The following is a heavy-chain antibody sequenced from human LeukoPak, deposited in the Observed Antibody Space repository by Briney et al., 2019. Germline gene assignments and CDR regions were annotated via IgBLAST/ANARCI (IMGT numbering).Heavy chain of an antibody. CDR1: GGSISSGGYY. CDR2: IYYSGST. V-gene: IGHV4-31*03. J-gene: IGHJ5*02. Sequence: SETLSLTCTVSGGSISSGGYYWSWIRQHPGRGLEWIGYIYYSGSTYYNPSLKSRVTISVDTSKNQFSLRLSSVTAADTAVYYCARDSGNNWFDPWGQGTLVTVSS. CDR3: ARDSGNNWFDP. D-gene: IGHD1-26*01.